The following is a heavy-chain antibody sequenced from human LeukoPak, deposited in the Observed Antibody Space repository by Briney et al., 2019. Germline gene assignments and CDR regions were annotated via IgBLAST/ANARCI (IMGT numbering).Heavy chain of an antibody. CDR2: ISNGGGGT. J-gene: IGHJ3*01. V-gene: IGHV3-23*01. CDR3: AKEGGPDAFDL. D-gene: IGHD1-26*01. CDR1: GFTFNSNA. Sequence: GGSLRLSCAASGFTFNSNAMTWVRQAPGKGLEWVSGISNGGGGTDYADSVKGRFTISRDNSMNTLFLQMNSLRAEDTAVYYCAKEGGPDAFDLWGQGTVVTVSS.